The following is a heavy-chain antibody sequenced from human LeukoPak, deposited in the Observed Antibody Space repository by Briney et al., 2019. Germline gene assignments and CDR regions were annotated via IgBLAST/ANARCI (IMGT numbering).Heavy chain of an antibody. CDR1: GGSISSSSYY. CDR3: ARPSYYYDSSGYYHHYFDY. CDR2: IYYSGST. V-gene: IGHV4-39*01. Sequence: PSETLSLTCTVSGGSISSSSYYWGWIRQPPGKGLEWIGSIYYSGSTYYNPSLKSRVTISVDTSKNQFSLKLSSVTAADTAVYYCARPSYYYDSSGYYHHYFDYWGQGTLVTVSS. J-gene: IGHJ4*02. D-gene: IGHD3-22*01.